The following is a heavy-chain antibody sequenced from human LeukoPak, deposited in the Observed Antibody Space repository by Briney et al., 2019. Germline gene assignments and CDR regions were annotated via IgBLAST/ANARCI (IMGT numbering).Heavy chain of an antibody. J-gene: IGHJ3*02. CDR2: ISSSSGYI. Sequence: PGGSLRLSSAASGFTFSSYSMNWVRQAPGKGLEWVSSISSSSGYIYYADSVKGRFTVSRDNANNSLYLQMNSLRAEDTAVYYCARATGHQLYDSSGYAAFDIWGQGTMVTVSS. D-gene: IGHD3-22*01. CDR3: ARATGHQLYDSSGYAAFDI. V-gene: IGHV3-21*01. CDR1: GFTFSSYS.